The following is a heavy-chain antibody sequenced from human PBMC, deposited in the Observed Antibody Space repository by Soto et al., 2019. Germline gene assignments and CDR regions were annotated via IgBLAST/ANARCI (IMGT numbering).Heavy chain of an antibody. J-gene: IGHJ2*01. CDR1: AFTFSAYD. Sequence: GGSLRLSCVASAFTFSAYDMQCVRQAAGKRLEWATTISATARNIEYTNSLNGRSSFSRDNSNKTLYLQLNGLTSDDTAGQCCTNVAGGLGDVDLWGRGTLVTVSS. D-gene: IGHD3-16*01. CDR2: ISATARNI. V-gene: IGHV3-23*01. CDR3: TNVAGGLGDVDL.